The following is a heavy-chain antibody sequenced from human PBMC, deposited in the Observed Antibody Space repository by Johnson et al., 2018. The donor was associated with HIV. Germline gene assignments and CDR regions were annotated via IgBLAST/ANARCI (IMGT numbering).Heavy chain of an antibody. D-gene: IGHD6-6*01. CDR3: ARVEQLGAFDI. CDR1: GFTFSSYA. J-gene: IGHJ3*02. Sequence: QMQLVESGGGVVQPGRSLRLSCVASGFTFSSYALHWVRQAPGKGLEWVTVISYDGSNKYYADSVKGRFTISRDNSKNTLYLQMNSLRVEDTAVYYCARVEQLGAFDIWGQGTMVTVSS. V-gene: IGHV3-30*04. CDR2: ISYDGSNK.